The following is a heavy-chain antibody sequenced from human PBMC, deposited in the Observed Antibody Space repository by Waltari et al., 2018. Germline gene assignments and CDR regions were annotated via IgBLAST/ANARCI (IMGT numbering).Heavy chain of an antibody. D-gene: IGHD6-13*01. CDR3: ARTSSSWYSPPGNDY. CDR2: IYPGDSDT. J-gene: IGHJ4*02. V-gene: IGHV5-51*03. Sequence: EVQLVQSGAEVKKPGESLKISCKGSGYSFTSYWIGWVRQMPGKGLEWMGIIYPGDSDTRYGPSFQGQVTISADKSISTAYLQWSSLKASDTAMYYCARTSSSWYSPPGNDYWGQGTLVTVSS. CDR1: GYSFTSYW.